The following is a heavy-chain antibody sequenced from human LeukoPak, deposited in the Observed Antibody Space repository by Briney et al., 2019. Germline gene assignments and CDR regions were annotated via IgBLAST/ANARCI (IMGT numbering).Heavy chain of an antibody. CDR2: IRWNSGSI. D-gene: IGHD3-22*01. J-gene: IGHJ4*02. Sequence: GRSLRLSCAASGFTFDDYAMHWVRQAPGKGLEWVSGIRWNSGSIGYADSVEGRFTISRDNAKNSLYLQMNSLRAEDMALYYCAKASGYYDSSGYSQPFDYWGQGTLVTVSS. CDR1: GFTFDDYA. CDR3: AKASGYYDSSGYSQPFDY. V-gene: IGHV3-9*03.